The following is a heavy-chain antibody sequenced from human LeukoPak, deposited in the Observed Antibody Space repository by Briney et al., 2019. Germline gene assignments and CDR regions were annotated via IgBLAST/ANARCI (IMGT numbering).Heavy chain of an antibody. CDR1: GGTFSSYA. J-gene: IGHJ5*02. V-gene: IGHV1-69*06. CDR3: ARGNLDLYDYVWGSYPDWFDP. CDR2: IIPIFGTA. Sequence: SVKVSCKASGGTFSSYAIGWVRQAPGQGLEWMGGIIPIFGTANYAQKFQGRVTITADKSTSTAYMELSSLRSEDTAVYYCARGNLDLYDYVWGSYPDWFDPWGQGTLVTVSS. D-gene: IGHD3-16*02.